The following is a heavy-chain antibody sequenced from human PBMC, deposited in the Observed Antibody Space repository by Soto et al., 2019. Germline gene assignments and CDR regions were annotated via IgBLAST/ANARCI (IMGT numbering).Heavy chain of an antibody. CDR3: ARSEVYGRYYYYYYGMDV. J-gene: IGHJ6*02. V-gene: IGHV4-34*01. D-gene: IGHD3-10*01. CDR1: GGSFSGYY. Sequence: SETLSLTCAFYGGSFSGYYWSWIRQPPGKGLEWIGEINHSGSTNYNPSLKSRVTISVDTSKNQFSLKLSSVTAADTAVYYCARSEVYGRYYYYYYGMDVWGQGTTVTVSS. CDR2: INHSGST.